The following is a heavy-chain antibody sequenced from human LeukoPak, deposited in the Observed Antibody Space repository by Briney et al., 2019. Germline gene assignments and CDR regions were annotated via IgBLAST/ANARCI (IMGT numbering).Heavy chain of an antibody. CDR1: GFTFSSYA. V-gene: IGHV3-23*01. CDR2: ISGSGGST. J-gene: IGHJ4*02. Sequence: PGGSLRLSCAASGFTFSSYAMSWVRQAPGKGLEWVSAISGSGGSTYYADSVKGRFTISRDNSKNTLYLQMNSLRAEDTAVYYCAKLVVSLAVAGGGPTDYWGQGTLVTVSS. CDR3: AKLVVSLAVAGGGPTDY. D-gene: IGHD6-19*01.